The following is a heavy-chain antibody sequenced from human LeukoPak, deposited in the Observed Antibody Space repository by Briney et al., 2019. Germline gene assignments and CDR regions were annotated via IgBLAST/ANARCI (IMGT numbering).Heavy chain of an antibody. CDR2: INHSGST. CDR1: GGSFSGYY. J-gene: IGHJ5*02. D-gene: IGHD2-2*01. Sequence: SETLSLTCAVYGGSFSGYYWNWIRQPPGKGLEWIGEINHSGSTNYKSSLKSRVTISVDTSKNQFSLKLSSVTAADTAVYYCASTFDVDCSSTSCYGTNWFDPWGQGTLVTVFS. V-gene: IGHV4-34*01. CDR3: ASTFDVDCSSTSCYGTNWFDP.